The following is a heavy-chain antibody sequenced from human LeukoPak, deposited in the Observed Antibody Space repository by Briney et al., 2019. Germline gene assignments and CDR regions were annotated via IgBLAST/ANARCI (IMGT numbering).Heavy chain of an antibody. J-gene: IGHJ4*02. CDR2: IYSGGST. CDR3: ARGSRDWKGMDY. V-gene: IGHV3-53*01. D-gene: IGHD1-1*01. CDR1: GFTVSSNY. Sequence: PGGPLRLSCAASGFTVSSNYMSWVRQAPGKGLEWVSVIYSGGSTYCADSVKGRFTISRDDAKNTVYLQMNSLRVEDTAVYYCARGSRDWKGMDYWGQGTLVTVSS.